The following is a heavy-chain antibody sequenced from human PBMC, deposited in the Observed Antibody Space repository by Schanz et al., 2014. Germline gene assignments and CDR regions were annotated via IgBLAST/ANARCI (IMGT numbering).Heavy chain of an antibody. Sequence: QVQLVESGGGVVQPGRSLRLSCAGSGFSFSGFGMHWVRQAPGKGLEWVAVISYDGRNKYFADSVKGRFTISRDNSKNTLFLQVNSVRAEDTAVYYCAKDHCGHYDSIGCSDCYYYGMDVWGQGTTVTVSS. CDR3: AKDHCGHYDSIGCSDCYYYGMDV. CDR2: ISYDGRNK. D-gene: IGHD3-22*01. J-gene: IGHJ6*02. CDR1: GFSFSGFG. V-gene: IGHV3-30*18.